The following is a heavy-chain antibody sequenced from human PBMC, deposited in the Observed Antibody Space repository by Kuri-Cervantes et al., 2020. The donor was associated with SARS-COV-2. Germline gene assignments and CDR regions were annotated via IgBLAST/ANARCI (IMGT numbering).Heavy chain of an antibody. D-gene: IGHD6-13*01. V-gene: IGHV3-30-3*01. CDR1: GFIFSDYF. CDR3: AGLYSSSWSYDY. CDR2: ISYDASNK. J-gene: IGHJ4*02. Sequence: GESLKISCAASGFIFSDYFLHWVRQAPGKGLEWVAFISYDASNKYYADSVKGRFTISRDKSKNTLYLQMNSLRAEDTAVYYCAGLYSSSWSYDYWGQGTLVTVSS.